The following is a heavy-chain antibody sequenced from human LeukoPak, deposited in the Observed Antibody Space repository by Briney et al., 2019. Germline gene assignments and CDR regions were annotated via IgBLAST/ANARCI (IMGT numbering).Heavy chain of an antibody. Sequence: PGGSLRLSCAASGFTFSSYGMHWVRQAPGKGLEWVAFIRYDGSNKYYADSVKGRFTISRDNSKNTLYLQMNSLRAEDTAVYYCARGPQRYYYDSSGYYTFDYWGQGTLVTVSS. CDR2: IRYDGSNK. V-gene: IGHV3-30*02. J-gene: IGHJ4*02. CDR1: GFTFSSYG. D-gene: IGHD3-22*01. CDR3: ARGPQRYYYDSSGYYTFDY.